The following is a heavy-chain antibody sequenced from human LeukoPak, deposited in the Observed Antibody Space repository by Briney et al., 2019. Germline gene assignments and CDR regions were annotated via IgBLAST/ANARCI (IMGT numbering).Heavy chain of an antibody. V-gene: IGHV3-21*01. D-gene: IGHD5-18*01. CDR3: ARGPVGTYSYGLSWFDP. Sequence: GGSLRLSCAASGFTFSSYSMNWVRQAPGKGMEWVSSISSSSSYIYYADSVKGRFTISRDNAKNSLYLQMNSLRAEDTAVYYCARGPVGTYSYGLSWFDPWGQGTLVTVSS. J-gene: IGHJ5*02. CDR1: GFTFSSYS. CDR2: ISSSSSYI.